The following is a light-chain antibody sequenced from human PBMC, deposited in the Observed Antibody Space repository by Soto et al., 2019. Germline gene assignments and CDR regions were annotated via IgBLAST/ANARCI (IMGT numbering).Light chain of an antibody. J-gene: IGLJ1*01. CDR3: ATWDDSLDGYV. CDR1: SSNIGRNT. Sequence: QSVLTQPPSACGTAGQRVTISCSGTSSNIGRNTGNWYQQLQVTAHKLFIYRPNHRPSGGPDRFSGSKSGSSASLAISGLQSEDEVEYYCATWDDSLDGYVFGTGTKLTVL. V-gene: IGLV1-44*01. CDR2: RPN.